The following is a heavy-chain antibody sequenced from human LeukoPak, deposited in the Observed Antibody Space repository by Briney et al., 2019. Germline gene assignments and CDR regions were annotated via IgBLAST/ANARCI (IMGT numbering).Heavy chain of an antibody. V-gene: IGHV1-18*01. J-gene: IGHJ5*02. CDR1: GYTFSTYA. CDR2: ISPYNGKT. Sequence: ASVKVSCKASGYTFSTYAIIWVRQPPGQGLEWMGWISPYNGKTHYAQKLQGRVTMTTDTSTTTAYMDLKTLRSDDTAVYYCAVAGPGHWFDPWGQGTLVTVSS. CDR3: AVAGPGHWFDP.